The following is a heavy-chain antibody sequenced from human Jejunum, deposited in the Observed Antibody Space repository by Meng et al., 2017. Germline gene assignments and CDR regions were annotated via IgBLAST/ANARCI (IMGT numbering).Heavy chain of an antibody. V-gene: IGHV4-4*02. CDR2: VYHSGST. CDR1: GGSIEITNW. D-gene: IGHD3-10*02. CDR3: ARADYVRYFDL. Sequence: QVQLKGSGQGLVKPSEHLSLHCAGSGGSIEITNWWTWIRQPPGQGLEWIGEVYHSGSTHYNQSLQSRVTISIDNSKNRFSLSLNSVTAADTAIYYCARADYVRYFDLWGRGTLVTVSS. J-gene: IGHJ2*01.